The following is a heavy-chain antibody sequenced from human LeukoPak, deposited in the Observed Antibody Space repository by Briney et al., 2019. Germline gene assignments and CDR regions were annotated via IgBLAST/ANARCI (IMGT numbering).Heavy chain of an antibody. CDR3: ARVLLQQLAYYYYMDV. Sequence: MTSETLSLTCTVSGGSISSSSYYWGWIRQPPGKGLEWIGSIYYSGSTYYNPSLKSRVTISVDTSKNQFSLKLSSVTAADTAVYYCARVLLQQLAYYYYMDVWGKGTTVTVSS. D-gene: IGHD6-13*01. CDR2: IYYSGST. J-gene: IGHJ6*03. V-gene: IGHV4-39*07. CDR1: GGSISSSSYY.